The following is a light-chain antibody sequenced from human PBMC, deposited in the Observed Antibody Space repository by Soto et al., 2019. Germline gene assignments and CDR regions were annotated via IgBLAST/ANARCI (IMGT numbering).Light chain of an antibody. Sequence: QSVLTQPRSVSGSPGQSVTISCTGTSSDVGGYNYVSWYQQHPGKDPKLMIYDVSKRPSGVPDRFSGSKSGNTASLTISGLQAEDEADYYCCSYAGSYTLYVFGTVTKVTVL. CDR2: DVS. CDR3: CSYAGSYTLYV. J-gene: IGLJ1*01. V-gene: IGLV2-11*01. CDR1: SSDVGGYNY.